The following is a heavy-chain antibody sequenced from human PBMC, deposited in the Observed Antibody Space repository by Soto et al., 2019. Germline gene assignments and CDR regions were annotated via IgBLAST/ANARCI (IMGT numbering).Heavy chain of an antibody. D-gene: IGHD6-13*01. V-gene: IGHV3-33*01. Sequence: QVQLVESGGGVVQPGRSLRLSCAASGFTFSNYGMHWVRQAPGKGLEWVAVIWYDGSNKYYADSVKGRFTVSRDNSKNTLYLQMNSLGAEDTAVYYCARALYSSSWYVYYGMDVWGQGTTVTVSS. J-gene: IGHJ6*02. CDR2: IWYDGSNK. CDR3: ARALYSSSWYVYYGMDV. CDR1: GFTFSNYG.